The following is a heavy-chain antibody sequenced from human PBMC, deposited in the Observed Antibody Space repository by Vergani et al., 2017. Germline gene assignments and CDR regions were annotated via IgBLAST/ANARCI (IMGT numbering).Heavy chain of an antibody. V-gene: IGHV3-74*01. CDR1: GFTFTTYW. CDR3: AREGEVVIIPHFDY. Sequence: EVQLVESGGGLVQPGGSLRLSCAASGFTFTTYWMHWVRQAPGKGLMWVSHINSDGSSTTYADSVKGRFTISRDNAKNTLYLQMNSLRAEDTAVYYCAREGEVVIIPHFDYWGQGTLVTVSS. D-gene: IGHD3-22*01. CDR2: INSDGSST. J-gene: IGHJ4*02.